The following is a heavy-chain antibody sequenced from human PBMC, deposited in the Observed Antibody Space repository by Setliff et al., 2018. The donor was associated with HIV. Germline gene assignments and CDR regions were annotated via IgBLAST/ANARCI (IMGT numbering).Heavy chain of an antibody. CDR1: GLSISSGYY. D-gene: IGHD1-7*01. CDR2: IYHSGST. V-gene: IGHV4-38-2*01. Sequence: SETLSLTCDVSGLSISSGYYWGWIRQPPGKGLEWIANIYHSGSTHYNPSVKSRVTISVDTSQNQVSLKLTSVTAADTAVYYCARGGATGTTRLDYWGQGTLVTVSS. J-gene: IGHJ4*02. CDR3: ARGGATGTTRLDY.